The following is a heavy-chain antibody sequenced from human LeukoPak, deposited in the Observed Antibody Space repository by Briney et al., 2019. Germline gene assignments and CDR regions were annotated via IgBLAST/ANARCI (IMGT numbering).Heavy chain of an antibody. J-gene: IGHJ4*02. CDR3: VASGYGY. Sequence: GGSLRLSCAASGFTVSSNYMSWVRQAPGKGLEWVSVIYSGGSTYYADSVKGRFTISRDNSKNSLYLQMNTLSAEDTAVYYCVASGYGYWGQGTLVTVSS. V-gene: IGHV3-53*05. CDR2: IYSGGST. CDR1: GFTVSSNY. D-gene: IGHD3-22*01.